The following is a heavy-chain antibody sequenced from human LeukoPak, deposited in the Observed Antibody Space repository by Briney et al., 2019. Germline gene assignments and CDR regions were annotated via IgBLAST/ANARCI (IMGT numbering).Heavy chain of an antibody. J-gene: IGHJ3*02. V-gene: IGHV3-48*01. CDR1: GFTFSTYS. Sequence: GGSLRLSCAASGFTFSTYSMNWVRQAPGKGLDWVSYISSSSSTIYYADSVKGRFTISRDNANNSLYLQMNSLRAEDTAVYYCARSLRNDLDIWGQGTMVTVSS. CDR2: ISSSSSTI. CDR3: ARSLRNDLDI. D-gene: IGHD3-3*01.